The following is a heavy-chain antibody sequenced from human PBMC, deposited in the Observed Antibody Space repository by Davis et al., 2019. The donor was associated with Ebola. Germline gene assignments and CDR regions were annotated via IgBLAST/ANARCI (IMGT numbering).Heavy chain of an antibody. CDR2: INWNGGST. CDR1: GFTFADYG. V-gene: IGHV3-20*02. Sequence: PGGSLRLSFAASGFTFADYGMSWVRQAPGKGLEWVSGINWNGGSTGYADSVKGRFTISRYNAKNSLYLQMNSLRAEDTALYHCARSVTQDAFDYWGQGTLVTVSS. J-gene: IGHJ4*02. CDR3: ARSVTQDAFDY. D-gene: IGHD4-17*01.